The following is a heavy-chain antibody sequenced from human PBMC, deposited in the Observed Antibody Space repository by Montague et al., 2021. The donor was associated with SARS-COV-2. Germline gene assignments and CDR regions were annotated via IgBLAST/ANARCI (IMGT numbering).Heavy chain of an antibody. J-gene: IGHJ4*02. Sequence: SETLSLTCTVSGGSISSYYWIWIRQRPGKGLELVGYIYYSGSTNYNPSLKSRVSISVDTSKNQFSLKVSSVTAADTAVYYCARHPKYYYDRSGYEFDYWGQGTLVTVSS. D-gene: IGHD3-22*01. V-gene: IGHV4-59*08. CDR2: IYYSGST. CDR3: ARHPKYYYDRSGYEFDY. CDR1: GGSISSYY.